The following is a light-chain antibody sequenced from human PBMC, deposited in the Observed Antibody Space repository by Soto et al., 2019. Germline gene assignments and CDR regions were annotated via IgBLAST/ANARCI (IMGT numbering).Light chain of an antibody. J-gene: IGKJ5*01. Sequence: DIVMTQSPDSLAVYLRERATINCKSSQSVLSSSDSKNYLAWHKQKPGQPPKLLIFWASTRESGVPERFSGSGSRTDFALTISSMQAEDVAVYYCQQYYSNPITFGQGTLLEIK. CDR2: WAS. CDR1: QSVLSSSDSKNY. CDR3: QQYYSNPIT. V-gene: IGKV4-1*01.